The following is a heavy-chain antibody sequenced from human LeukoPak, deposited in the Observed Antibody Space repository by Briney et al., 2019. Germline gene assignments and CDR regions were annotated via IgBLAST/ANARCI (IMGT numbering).Heavy chain of an antibody. CDR2: IYTSGST. Sequence: SQTLSLTCTVSGGSIGSGNYYWSWIRQPAGKGLEWIGRIYTSGSTNYNPSLKSRVTISVDTSKNQFSLKLSSVTAADTAVYYCARGTKWEPDAFDIWGQGTMVTVSS. V-gene: IGHV4-61*02. CDR3: ARGTKWEPDAFDI. D-gene: IGHD1-26*01. J-gene: IGHJ3*02. CDR1: GGSIGSGNYY.